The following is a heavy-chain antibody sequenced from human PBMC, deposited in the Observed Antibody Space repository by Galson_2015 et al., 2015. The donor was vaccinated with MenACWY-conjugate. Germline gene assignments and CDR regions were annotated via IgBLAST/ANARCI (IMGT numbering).Heavy chain of an antibody. D-gene: IGHD3-10*01. CDR1: EFTFPNAV. J-gene: IGHJ6*02. CDR3: SILGVRESYAGVDF. Sequence: SLRLSCAVSEFTFPNAVIHWIRQAPGKGLEWISAVTGDADDITSAASVKRRTTAYSDTSKNTVYLQIHSLTGADSDLYYSSILGVRESYAGVDFWCQGTTVTVSS. V-gene: IGHV3-23*01. CDR2: VTGDADDI.